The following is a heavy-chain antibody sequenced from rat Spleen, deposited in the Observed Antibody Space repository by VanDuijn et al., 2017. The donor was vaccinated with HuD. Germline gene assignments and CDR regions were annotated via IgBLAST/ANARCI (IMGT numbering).Heavy chain of an antibody. CDR1: GFNFDYYW. Sequence: EVKLVESGGGLVQPGRSLKLSCAASGFNFDYYWMGWVRQAPGKGLEWIGEINKNSRTIKYSPSLKDKLTISRDNAQDTLYLQMSKLGSEDTAIYYCVREDSGINYWGQGVMVTVSS. D-gene: IGHD1-4*01. J-gene: IGHJ2*01. CDR2: INKNSRTI. V-gene: IGHV4-2*01. CDR3: VREDSGINY.